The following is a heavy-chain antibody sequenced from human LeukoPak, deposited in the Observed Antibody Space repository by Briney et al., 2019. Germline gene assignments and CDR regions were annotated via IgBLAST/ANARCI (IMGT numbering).Heavy chain of an antibody. CDR2: IYYSGST. CDR3: ASSSERWLQFWRLGAFDI. J-gene: IGHJ3*02. CDR1: GYSISSSYY. Sequence: SETLSLTCTVSGYSISSSYYWSWIRQPPGKGLEWIGYIYYSGSTNYNPSLKSRVTISVDTSKNQFSLKLSSVTAADTAVYYCASSSERWLQFWRLGAFDIWGQGTMVTVSS. D-gene: IGHD5-24*01. V-gene: IGHV4-61*01.